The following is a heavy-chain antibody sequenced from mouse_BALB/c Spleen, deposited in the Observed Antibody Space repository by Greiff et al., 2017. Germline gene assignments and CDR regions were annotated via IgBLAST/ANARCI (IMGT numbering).Heavy chain of an antibody. CDR3: ARSGRYGYFDY. D-gene: IGHD2-14*01. Sequence: QVQLQQSGPQLVRPGASVKISCKASGYSFTSYWMHWVKQRPGQGLEWIGMIDPSDSETRLNQKFKDKATLTVDKSSSTAYMQLSSPTSEDSAVYYCARSGRYGYFDYWGQGTTLTVSS. V-gene: IGHV1S127*01. CDR1: GYSFTSYW. CDR2: IDPSDSET. J-gene: IGHJ2*01.